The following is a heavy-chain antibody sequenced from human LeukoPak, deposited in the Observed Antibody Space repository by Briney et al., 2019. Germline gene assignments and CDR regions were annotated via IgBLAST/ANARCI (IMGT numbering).Heavy chain of an antibody. J-gene: IGHJ4*02. V-gene: IGHV3-74*01. D-gene: IGHD1-14*01. CDR2: INSDGSST. CDR1: GFTFSSYW. Sequence: GGSLRLSCAASGFTFSSYWMHWVRQVPGKGLVWVSRINSDGSSTSYADSVKGRFTISRDNAKNTLYVQMDSLRAEDTGVYYCARSNRADDYWGQGTLVTVSS. CDR3: ARSNRADDY.